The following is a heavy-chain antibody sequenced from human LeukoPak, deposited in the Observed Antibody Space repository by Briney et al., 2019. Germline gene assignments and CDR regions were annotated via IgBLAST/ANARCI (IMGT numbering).Heavy chain of an antibody. CDR3: ARQASRGTIDY. CDR1: GYMFSNYW. CDR2: IYPGDSDT. D-gene: IGHD4-17*01. J-gene: IGHJ4*02. Sequence: GESLKISCEGSGYMFSNYWIGWVRQMPGKGLEWMGIIYPGDSDTTYSPSFQGQVTISADKSISTAYLQWSSLKASDTAMYYCARQASRGTIDYWGQGTLVTVSS. V-gene: IGHV5-51*01.